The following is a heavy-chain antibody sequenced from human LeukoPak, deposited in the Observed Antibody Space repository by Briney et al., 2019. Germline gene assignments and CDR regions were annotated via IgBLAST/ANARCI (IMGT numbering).Heavy chain of an antibody. D-gene: IGHD6-13*01. CDR3: ARDLTEYSSSRCLDI. J-gene: IGHJ4*02. CDR2: IYYSGRT. Sequence: SETLSPTCTVSGGSISSYYWSWIRQPPGKGLEWIGDIYYSGRTNYKPSLKSRVTILVDTSKNQFSLRLSSVTAADTAVYYCARDLTEYSSSRCLDIWGQGALVTVSS. V-gene: IGHV4-59*01. CDR1: GGSISSYY.